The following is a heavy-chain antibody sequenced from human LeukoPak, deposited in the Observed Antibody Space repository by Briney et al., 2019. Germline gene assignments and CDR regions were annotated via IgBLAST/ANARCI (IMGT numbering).Heavy chain of an antibody. J-gene: IGHJ4*02. Sequence: GGSLRLSCAASGFTFSSYSMNSARQAPGKGLEWVSYISSSSSYIYYADSVTGRFTISTDNAKNSLYLQMNSLRGEDTAVYYCVRVYHDRGGYPLRSFDFWGQGTLVTVSS. CDR2: ISSSSSYI. CDR1: GFTFSSYS. CDR3: VRVYHDRGGYPLRSFDF. V-gene: IGHV3-21*06. D-gene: IGHD3-22*01.